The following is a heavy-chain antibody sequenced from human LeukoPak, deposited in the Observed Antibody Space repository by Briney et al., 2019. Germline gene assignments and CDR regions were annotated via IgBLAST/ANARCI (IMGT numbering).Heavy chain of an antibody. CDR2: FIPIFGTA. CDR1: GGTFSSYA. D-gene: IGHD2-2*01. CDR3: ARGLEDCSSTSCLDY. J-gene: IGHJ4*02. Sequence: ASVKVSCKASGGTFSSYAISWVRQAPGQGLEWMGGFIPIFGTANYAQKFQGRVTITADESTSTAYMELSSLRSEDTAVYYCARGLEDCSSTSCLDYWGQGTLVTVSS. V-gene: IGHV1-69*13.